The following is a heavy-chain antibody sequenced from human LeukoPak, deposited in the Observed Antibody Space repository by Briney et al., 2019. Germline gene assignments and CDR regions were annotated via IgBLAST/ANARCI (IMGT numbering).Heavy chain of an antibody. J-gene: IGHJ4*02. CDR3: AAIVVVPAAEGY. D-gene: IGHD2-2*01. CDR2: MNPNSGNT. V-gene: IGHV1-8*01. CDR1: GYTFTSYD. Sequence: ASVKVSCKASGYTFTSYDINWVRQATGQGLEWMGWMNPNSGNTGYAQKFQGRVTMTEDTSTDTAYMELSSLRSEDTAVYYCAAIVVVPAAEGYWGQGTLVTVSS.